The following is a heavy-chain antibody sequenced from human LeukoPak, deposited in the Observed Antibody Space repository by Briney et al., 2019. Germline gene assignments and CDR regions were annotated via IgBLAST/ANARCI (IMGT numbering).Heavy chain of an antibody. J-gene: IGHJ6*03. CDR1: GGSISSYY. Sequence: SETLSLTCTVSGGSISSYYWSWIRQPPGKGLEWIGYIYYSGSTNYNPSLKSRVTISVDTSKNQFSLKLSSVTAADTAVYYCAREGYDILTGYRSPYYYYMDVWGKGTTVTISS. CDR3: AREGYDILTGYRSPYYYYMDV. D-gene: IGHD3-9*01. V-gene: IGHV4-59*01. CDR2: IYYSGST.